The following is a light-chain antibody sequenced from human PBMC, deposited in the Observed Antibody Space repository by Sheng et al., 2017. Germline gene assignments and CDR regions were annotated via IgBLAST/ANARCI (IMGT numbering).Light chain of an antibody. CDR1: RLADKY. Sequence: SYELTQPPSVSVSPGQTTSITCSGDRLADKYVCWYQQKPGQSPVLVISQDTKRPPQGSXSDSLAPSLGTQATLTISGTQAMDEADYFCQAWDSSTAVVFGGGTKLTVL. J-gene: IGLJ3*02. CDR3: QAWDSSTAVV. V-gene: IGLV3-1*01. CDR2: QDT.